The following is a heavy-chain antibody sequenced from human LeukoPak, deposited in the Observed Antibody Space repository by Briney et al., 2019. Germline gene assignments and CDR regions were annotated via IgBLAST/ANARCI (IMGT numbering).Heavy chain of an antibody. CDR3: AREGASIAARGEMG. CDR1: GYTFTGYY. V-gene: IGHV1-2*02. Sequence: ASVKVSCKASGYTFTGYYMHWVRQAPGQGVEWMGWINPNSGGTNYAQKFQGRVTMTRDTSIRTAYMELSRLRSDDTAVYYCAREGASIAARGEMGWGQGTLVTVSS. J-gene: IGHJ4*02. D-gene: IGHD6-6*01. CDR2: INPNSGGT.